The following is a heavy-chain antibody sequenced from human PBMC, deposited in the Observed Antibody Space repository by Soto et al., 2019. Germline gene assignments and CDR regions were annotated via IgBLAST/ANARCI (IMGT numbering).Heavy chain of an antibody. J-gene: IGHJ5*02. Sequence: SQTLSLTCTISGDSVSRNSAAWNWIRQSPSSGLERLGRTYYRSKWYNDYAVSVKGRITINPDASKNQFSLHLNRLRADDTGVYYCAIPRHRAAWGQGTLVTVSS. CDR1: GDSVSRNSAA. CDR2: TYYRSKWYN. V-gene: IGHV6-1*01. CDR3: AIPRHRAA.